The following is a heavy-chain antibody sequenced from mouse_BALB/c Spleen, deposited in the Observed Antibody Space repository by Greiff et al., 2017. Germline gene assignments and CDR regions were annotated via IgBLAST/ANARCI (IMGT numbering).Heavy chain of an antibody. Sequence: VHVKQSGPELVKPGASVKISCKASGYSFTGYFMNWVMQSHGKSLEWIGRINPYNGDTFYNQKFKGKATLTVDKSSSTAHMELRSLASEDSAVYYCARDDYDGFAYWGQGTLVTVSA. CDR2: INPYNGDT. J-gene: IGHJ3*01. CDR1: GYSFTGYF. CDR3: ARDDYDGFAY. D-gene: IGHD2-4*01. V-gene: IGHV1-20*02.